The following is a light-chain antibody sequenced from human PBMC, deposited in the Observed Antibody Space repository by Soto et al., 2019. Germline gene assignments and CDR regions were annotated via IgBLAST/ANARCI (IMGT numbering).Light chain of an antibody. CDR3: SSYTRNSTYV. CDR2: EVN. V-gene: IGLV2-14*01. J-gene: IGLJ1*01. Sequence: QSALTQPASVSGSPGQSITISCTGTSSDIGHYNYVSWYQQYPGKAPKLMIYEVNNRPSGVSNRFSGSKSGNTASLTISGLQPEDEADYYCSSYTRNSTYVLGTGTKVTVL. CDR1: SSDIGHYNY.